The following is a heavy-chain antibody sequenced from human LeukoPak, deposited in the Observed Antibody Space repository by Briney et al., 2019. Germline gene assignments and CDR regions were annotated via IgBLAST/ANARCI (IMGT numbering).Heavy chain of an antibody. CDR1: GFPFSSYW. CDR3: TRVGYIDEGIDY. CDR2: IKQDGSKK. D-gene: IGHD5-24*01. J-gene: IGHJ4*02. Sequence: HPGGSLRLSCVASGFPFSSYWMTWVRQAPGKGLEWVANIKQDGSKKSYMDSVKGRFTISRDNAKNSLYLQMNSLRAEDTAIYYCTRVGYIDEGIDYWGQGTLVTVSS. V-gene: IGHV3-7*04.